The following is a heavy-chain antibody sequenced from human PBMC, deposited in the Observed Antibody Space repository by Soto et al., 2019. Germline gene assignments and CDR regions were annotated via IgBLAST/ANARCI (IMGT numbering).Heavy chain of an antibody. CDR2: IYYSGNT. CDR3: ARTMSGSGYGMDV. CDR1: GGSISSRSYY. J-gene: IGHJ6*02. V-gene: IGHV4-39*01. D-gene: IGHD6-19*01. Sequence: SETLSLTCTVSGGSISSRSYYWGWNRQPPGKGLDWIGIIYYSGNTYYNPSLKSRVTISVDTSKNQFSLKLTSVTAADTAVYYCARTMSGSGYGMDVWGQGTTVTVSS.